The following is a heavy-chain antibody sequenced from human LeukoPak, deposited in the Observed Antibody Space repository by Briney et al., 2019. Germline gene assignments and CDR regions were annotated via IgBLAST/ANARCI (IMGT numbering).Heavy chain of an antibody. CDR1: GYSFTSYW. V-gene: IGHV5-10-1*01. Sequence: GESLKISCKGFGYSFTSYWISWVRQLPGRGLEWMGRIDASDSYNNYSPSFQGHVTISADKSISTAYLRWSSLKASDTAMYYCARQGWEGTSGTTWDHYYAMDDWGKGTTVTVSS. D-gene: IGHD1-1*01. CDR3: ARQGWEGTSGTTWDHYYAMDD. J-gene: IGHJ6*04. CDR2: IDASDSYN.